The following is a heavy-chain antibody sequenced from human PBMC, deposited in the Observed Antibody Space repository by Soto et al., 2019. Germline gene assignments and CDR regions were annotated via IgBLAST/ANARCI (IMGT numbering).Heavy chain of an antibody. J-gene: IGHJ5*02. V-gene: IGHV1-46*01. D-gene: IGHD5-18*01. CDR2: INPSGGST. Sequence: ASVKVSCKASGYTFTSYYMHLVRQAPGQGLEWMGIINPSGGSTSYAQKFQGRVTMTRDTSTSTVYMELSSLRSEDTAVYYCARGGVDTAMVADNWFDPWGQGTLVTVSS. CDR1: GYTFTSYY. CDR3: ARGGVDTAMVADNWFDP.